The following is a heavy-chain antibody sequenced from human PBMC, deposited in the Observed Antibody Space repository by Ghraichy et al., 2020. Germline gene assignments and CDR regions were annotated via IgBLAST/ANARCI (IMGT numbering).Heavy chain of an antibody. CDR3: ATYYCSSTSCPTTYYYYYGMDV. Sequence: ASVKVSCKASEYTFTGYYMHWVRQAPGQGLEWMGRINPNSGGTNYAQKFQGRVTMTRDTSISTAYMELSRLRSDDTAVYYCATYYCSSTSCPTTYYYYYGMDVWGQGTTVTVSS. V-gene: IGHV1-2*06. D-gene: IGHD2-2*01. CDR2: INPNSGGT. J-gene: IGHJ6*02. CDR1: EYTFTGYY.